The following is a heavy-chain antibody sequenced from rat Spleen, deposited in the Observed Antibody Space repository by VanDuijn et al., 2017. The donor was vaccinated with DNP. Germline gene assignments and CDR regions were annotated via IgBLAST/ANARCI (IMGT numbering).Heavy chain of an antibody. J-gene: IGHJ3*01. CDR3: ARLTLH. Sequence: QVQLKESGPGLVQPSETLSLTCTVSGFSVNSYSVSWVRQPPGKGLEWIAAMSSGGSTYYNSALKSRLSISRDTSKSQVFLKMNSLQTEDTAMYFCARLTLHWGQGTLVTVSS. CDR2: MSSGGST. V-gene: IGHV2-6*01. CDR1: GFSVNSYS.